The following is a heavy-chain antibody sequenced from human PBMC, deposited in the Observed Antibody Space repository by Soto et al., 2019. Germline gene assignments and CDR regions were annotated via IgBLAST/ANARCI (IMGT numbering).Heavy chain of an antibody. CDR1: GFTFDDYA. J-gene: IGHJ4*02. D-gene: IGHD5-18*01. CDR3: VRSKGGYSYGTPFDY. V-gene: IGHV3-9*01. CDR2: ISWNSGNI. Sequence: LRLSCAASGFTFDDYAMYWFRQVLGKGLEWVSSISWNSGNIGYADSVKGRFTTSRDNAENSLYLQMNSLRPEDTALYYCVRSKGGYSYGTPFDYWGQGTLVTVSS.